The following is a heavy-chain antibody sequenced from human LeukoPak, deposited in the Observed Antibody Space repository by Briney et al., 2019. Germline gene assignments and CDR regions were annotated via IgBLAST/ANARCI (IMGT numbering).Heavy chain of an antibody. CDR2: IKEDGSEK. CDR1: GFTFSNYW. J-gene: IGHJ4*02. D-gene: IGHD1-26*01. CDR3: AKDRVVGAFSFDY. V-gene: IGHV3-7*05. Sequence: GGSLRLSCAASGFTFSNYWMSWVRQAPGKGLEWVANIKEDGSEKSYVDSVKGRFTISRDNAENSLYLQMSTLRAEDTAVYYCAKDRVVGAFSFDYWGQGTLVTVSS.